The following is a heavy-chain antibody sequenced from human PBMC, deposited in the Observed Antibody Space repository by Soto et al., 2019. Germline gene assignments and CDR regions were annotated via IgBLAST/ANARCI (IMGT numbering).Heavy chain of an antibody. CDR2: INPTGGPT. Sequence: ASVKVSCKASGYTFAFYFIHRVRQAPGHGLEWMGTINPTGGPTSYAQKFQGRVTMTRDTSTNTVYMELTSLTYDDTAVYYCTRAEEMATIRFEHWGQGTLVTVSS. J-gene: IGHJ4*02. CDR3: TRAEEMATIRFEH. V-gene: IGHV1-46*01. CDR1: GYTFAFYF.